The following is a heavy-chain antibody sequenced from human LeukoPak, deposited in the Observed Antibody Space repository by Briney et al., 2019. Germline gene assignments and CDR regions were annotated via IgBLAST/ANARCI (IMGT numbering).Heavy chain of an antibody. CDR2: TIPIFGTA. CDR1: GGTFSSYA. V-gene: IGHV1-69*01. D-gene: IGHD3-3*01. J-gene: IGHJ4*02. Sequence: ASVKVSCKASGGTFSSYAISWVRQAPGQGLEWMGGTIPIFGTANYAQKFQGRVTITADESTSTAYMELSSLRSEDTAVYYCASDNFGVGGVAGDYWGQGTLVTVSS. CDR3: ASDNFGVGGVAGDY.